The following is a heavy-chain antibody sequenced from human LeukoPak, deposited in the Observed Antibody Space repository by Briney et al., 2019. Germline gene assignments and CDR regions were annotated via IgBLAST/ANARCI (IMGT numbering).Heavy chain of an antibody. Sequence: GGSLRLSCAASGFTFSSYGMHWVRQAPGKGLEWVAVISYDGSNKYYADSVKGRFTISRDNSKNTLYLQMNSLRAEDTAVCYCAKDRGALNYYYGMDVWGQGTTVTVSS. V-gene: IGHV3-30*18. J-gene: IGHJ6*02. CDR3: AKDRGALNYYYGMDV. CDR1: GFTFSSYG. CDR2: ISYDGSNK. D-gene: IGHD3-10*01.